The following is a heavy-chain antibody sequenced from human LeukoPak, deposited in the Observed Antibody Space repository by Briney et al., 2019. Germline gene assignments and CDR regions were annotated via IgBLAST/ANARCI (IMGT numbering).Heavy chain of an antibody. D-gene: IGHD2-2*01. CDR3: ARNSLRCSSTSCYEQH. V-gene: IGHV1-69*05. CDR1: GGTFSSYA. J-gene: IGHJ1*01. CDR2: IIPIFGTA. Sequence: SVKVSCKASGGTFSSYAISWVRQAPGQGLEWMGGIIPIFGTANYAQKFQGRVTVTTDESTSTAYMELSSLRSEDTAVYYCARNSLRCSSTSCYEQHWGQGTLVTVSS.